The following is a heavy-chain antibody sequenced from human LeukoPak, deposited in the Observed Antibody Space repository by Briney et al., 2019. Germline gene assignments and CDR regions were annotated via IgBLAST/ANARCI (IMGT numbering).Heavy chain of an antibody. CDR1: GFTFSSYA. V-gene: IGHV3-23*01. CDR3: AKDRPRGSSGFFDY. CDR2: ISGSGETA. D-gene: IGHD6-19*01. Sequence: PGGSLRLSCAASGFTFSSYAMSWVRQAPGKGLQWVSGISGSGETAYYADSVKGRFTIFRDNSKNTLYLQMNSLRAEDTAVYYCAKDRPRGSSGFFDYWGQGTLVTVSS. J-gene: IGHJ4*02.